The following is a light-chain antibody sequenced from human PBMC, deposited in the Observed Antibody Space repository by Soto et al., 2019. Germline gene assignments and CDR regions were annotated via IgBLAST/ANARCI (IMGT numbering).Light chain of an antibody. J-gene: IGLJ2*01. Sequence: QSVLTQPPSASGTPGQRVTISCSGSSSNIGRNTVNWYQQLPGTAPKLLIYSNNQRPSGVPDRFSASKSGSSASLAISGLQSEDEADYYCAAWDDILNGVVFGGGTKLTVL. CDR3: AAWDDILNGVV. CDR1: SSNIGRNT. V-gene: IGLV1-44*01. CDR2: SNN.